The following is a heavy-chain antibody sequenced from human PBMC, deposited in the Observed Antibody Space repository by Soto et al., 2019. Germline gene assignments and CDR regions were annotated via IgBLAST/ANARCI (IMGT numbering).Heavy chain of an antibody. Sequence: EVQLVESGGGLVQPGGSLRLSCAASGFTFSSYSMNWVRQDPGKGLDWVSYISSSSSTIYYADSVKGRFTISRDNAKNSLVLDMNSRRAEDTAVYYCARDAFGGVDYWGQGTLVTVSS. V-gene: IGHV3-48*01. D-gene: IGHD3-16*01. J-gene: IGHJ4*02. CDR3: ARDAFGGVDY. CDR2: ISSSSSTI. CDR1: GFTFSSYS.